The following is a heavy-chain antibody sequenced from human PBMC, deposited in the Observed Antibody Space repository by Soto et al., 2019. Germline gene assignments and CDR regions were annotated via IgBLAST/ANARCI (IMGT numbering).Heavy chain of an antibody. J-gene: IGHJ6*02. V-gene: IGHV1-69*12. D-gene: IGHD6-19*01. Sequence: QVQLVQSGAEVKKPGSSVKVSCKASGGTFSSYAISWVRQPPGQGLEWMGGIIPILGTANYAQKFQGRVTMTADDSTSTACMELSSLRSEDTVVYYCAKAPKAVAGRRYYGMDVWGQGTTVTVSS. CDR1: GGTFSSYA. CDR2: IIPILGTA. CDR3: AKAPKAVAGRRYYGMDV.